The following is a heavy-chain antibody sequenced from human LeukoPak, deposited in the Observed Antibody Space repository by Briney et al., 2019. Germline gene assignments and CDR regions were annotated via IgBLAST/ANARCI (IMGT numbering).Heavy chain of an antibody. V-gene: IGHV4-59*01. J-gene: IGHJ3*02. D-gene: IGHD2-15*01. CDR3: ARARYCSGGSCYFFAFDI. CDR2: IYYSGST. Sequence: SETLSLTCTVSGGSISSYYWSWIRQPPGKGLEWIGYIYYSGSTNYNPSLKSRVTISVDTSKNQFSLKLSSVTVADTAVYYCARARYCSGGSCYFFAFDIWGQGTMVTVSS. CDR1: GGSISSYY.